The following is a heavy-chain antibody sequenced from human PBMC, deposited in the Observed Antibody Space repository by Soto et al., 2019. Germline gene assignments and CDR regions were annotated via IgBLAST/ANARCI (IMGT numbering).Heavy chain of an antibody. CDR2: ISAHNGNT. Sequence: QVHLVQSGAEVKKPGASVKVSCKGSGYTFTSYGITWVRQAPGQGLEWMGWISAHNGNTDYAQKLQGRVTVTRDTSTSTPNMELRSLRSDDTAVYSCARGRCGDYWGQGALVTVSS. V-gene: IGHV1-18*01. CDR3: ARGRCGDY. J-gene: IGHJ4*02. CDR1: GYTFTSYG.